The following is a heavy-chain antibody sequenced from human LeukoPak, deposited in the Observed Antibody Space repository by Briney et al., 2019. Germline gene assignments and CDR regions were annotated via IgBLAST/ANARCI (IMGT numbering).Heavy chain of an antibody. Sequence: GASVTASCKASGYTFTGYYMHWVRQAPGQGLEWMGWINPNSGDTNYAQKFQGRVTMTRDTSISTAYMEVSRLTSDDTAVYFCARRVPAGIGAFDIWGQGTMVTVSS. J-gene: IGHJ3*02. V-gene: IGHV1-2*02. CDR1: GYTFTGYY. D-gene: IGHD2-2*02. CDR2: INPNSGDT. CDR3: ARRVPAGIGAFDI.